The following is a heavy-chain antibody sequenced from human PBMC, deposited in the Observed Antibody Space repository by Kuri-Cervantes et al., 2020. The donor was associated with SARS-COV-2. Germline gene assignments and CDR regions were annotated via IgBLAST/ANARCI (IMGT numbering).Heavy chain of an antibody. CDR1: GYTFTDYY. Sequence: SSVNVSCKASGYTFTDYYMHWVRQAPGQGLEWMGGIIPIFGTANYAQKFQGRVTVTADESTSTAYMELSSLRSEDTAVYYCARGGGYCSSTSCPSDYWGQGTLVTVSS. J-gene: IGHJ4*02. CDR3: ARGGGYCSSTSCPSDY. CDR2: IIPIFGTA. V-gene: IGHV1-69*13. D-gene: IGHD2-2*01.